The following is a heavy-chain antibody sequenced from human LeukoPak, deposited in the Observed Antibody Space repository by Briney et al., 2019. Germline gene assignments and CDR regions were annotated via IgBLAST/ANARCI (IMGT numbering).Heavy chain of an antibody. V-gene: IGHV4-34*01. CDR3: ARGNGGPSQY. D-gene: IGHD3-10*01. J-gene: IGHJ4*02. CDR2: INHSGST. CDR1: GGSFSGYY. Sequence: SETLSLTCAVYGGSFSGYYWSWIRQPPGKGLEWIGEINHSGSTNYNPSLKSRVTISVDTSKNQSSLKLSSVTAADTAVYYCARGNGGPSQYWGQGTLVTVSS.